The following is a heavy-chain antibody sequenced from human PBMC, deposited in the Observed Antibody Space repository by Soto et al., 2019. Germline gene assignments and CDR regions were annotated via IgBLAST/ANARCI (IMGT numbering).Heavy chain of an antibody. V-gene: IGHV3-72*01. CDR3: IRVGSETYHLGH. D-gene: IGHD2-2*01. Sequence: GGSLRLSCAASGFILSDYYMDWVRQAPGRGLEWIGRTRNRANSYTTEYAASVKGRFSISRDDSQNSIYLQMNSLKTEDTAVYYCIRVGSETYHLGHWGQGTLVTVSS. J-gene: IGHJ4*02. CDR1: GFILSDYY. CDR2: TRNRANSYTT.